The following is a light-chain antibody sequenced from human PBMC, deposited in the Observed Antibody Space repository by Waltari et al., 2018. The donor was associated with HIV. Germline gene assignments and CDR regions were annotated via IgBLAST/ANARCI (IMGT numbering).Light chain of an antibody. Sequence: QSVLTQPPSVSGAPGPRVTISCTGSSSNIGPGYDVPWYPQLPGTAPKLLIYGNSNRPSGVPDRFSGSKSGTSASLAITGLQAEDEADYYCQSYDSSLSGSLFGGGTKLTVL. V-gene: IGLV1-40*01. CDR2: GNS. CDR1: SSNIGPGYD. CDR3: QSYDSSLSGSL. J-gene: IGLJ2*01.